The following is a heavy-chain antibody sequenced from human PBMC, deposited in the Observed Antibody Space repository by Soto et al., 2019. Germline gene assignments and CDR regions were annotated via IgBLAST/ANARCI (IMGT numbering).Heavy chain of an antibody. CDR3: AKGGSYLDY. CDR1: GFTFSSNA. D-gene: IGHD1-26*01. V-gene: IGHV3-23*01. CDR2: ISGSGGST. J-gene: IGHJ4*02. Sequence: EVQLLESGGGLVQPGGSLRLSCAASGFTFSSNAMSWVRQAPGKGLEWVSAISGSGGSTYYADSVKGRFTISSDNSKNTLYQQMNSLRAEDTVVYYCAKGGSYLDYRGQGTLVTVSS.